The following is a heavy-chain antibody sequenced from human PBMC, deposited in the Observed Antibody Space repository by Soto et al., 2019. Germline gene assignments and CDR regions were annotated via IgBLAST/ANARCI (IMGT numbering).Heavy chain of an antibody. CDR2: IYNSGS. CDR1: GASISGHF. J-gene: IGHJ6*02. CDR3: AIIADV. Sequence: SETLSLTCTVSGASISGHFWSWIRQPPGKGLEWIAYIYNSGSSYNPSLRSRVTISVDTSKNQLSLKLSSVIAADSAVYYCAIIADVWGQGTTVTVSS. D-gene: IGHD3-16*02. V-gene: IGHV4-59*08.